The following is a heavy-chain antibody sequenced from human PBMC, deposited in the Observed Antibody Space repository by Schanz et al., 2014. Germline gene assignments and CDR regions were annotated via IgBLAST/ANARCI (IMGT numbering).Heavy chain of an antibody. Sequence: EVQLVESGGGLVKPGDSLRLSCAASGFTFSSYTMKWVRQAPGKGLAWVSAISGSGGSTYYADSVKGRFTISRDNSNPTLYLQMNSLRADDTAVYYCAKELYSGSHYGWFDPWGQGTLVTVSS. CDR2: ISGSGGST. CDR3: AKELYSGSHYGWFDP. V-gene: IGHV3-23*04. CDR1: GFTFSSYT. D-gene: IGHD1-26*01. J-gene: IGHJ5*02.